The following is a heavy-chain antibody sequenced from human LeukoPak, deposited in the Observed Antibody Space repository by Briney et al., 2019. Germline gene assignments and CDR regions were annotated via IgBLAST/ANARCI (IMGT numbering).Heavy chain of an antibody. J-gene: IGHJ4*02. Sequence: GGSLRLSCAASGFTFSDYYMSWIRQAPGQGLEWVSYISSSGSTIYYADFVKGRFTISRDNAKNSLYLQMNSLRAEDTAVYYCARGIWYQLLCPLPFDYWGQGTLVTVSS. CDR1: GFTFSDYY. CDR2: ISSSGSTI. V-gene: IGHV3-11*04. CDR3: ARGIWYQLLCPLPFDY. D-gene: IGHD2-2*01.